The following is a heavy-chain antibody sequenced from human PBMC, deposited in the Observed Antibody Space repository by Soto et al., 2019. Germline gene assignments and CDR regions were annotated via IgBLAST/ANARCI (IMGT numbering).Heavy chain of an antibody. CDR3: AKSIVGAHYFDY. Sequence: QLLESGGGLVRPGGSLRLSCEGPGFIFSSFAMNWVRQAPGKGLEWVSVITGSGSSTYYADSVKGRFTISRDNSKNILFLQMNSLRAEDTAIYYCAKSIVGAHYFDYWGQGTLVTVSS. J-gene: IGHJ4*02. D-gene: IGHD1-26*01. V-gene: IGHV3-23*01. CDR2: ITGSGSST. CDR1: GFIFSSFA.